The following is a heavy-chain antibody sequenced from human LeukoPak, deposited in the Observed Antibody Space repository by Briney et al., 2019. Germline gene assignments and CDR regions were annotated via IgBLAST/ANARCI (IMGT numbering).Heavy chain of an antibody. Sequence: PSETLSLTCTVSGGSIISSNHYWGWTRQPPGKGLEWFGSISYSGGTAYNPSLRSRVTISVDASKNQFSLKVNSVTAADTAVYYCAREVEYYDSSGYRPHAFDIWGQGTLVTVSP. J-gene: IGHJ3*02. D-gene: IGHD3-22*01. CDR3: AREVEYYDSSGYRPHAFDI. V-gene: IGHV4-39*02. CDR2: ISYSGGT. CDR1: GGSIISSNHY.